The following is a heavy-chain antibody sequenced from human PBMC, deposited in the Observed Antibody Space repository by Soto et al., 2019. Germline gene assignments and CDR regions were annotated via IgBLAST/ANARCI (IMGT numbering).Heavy chain of an antibody. CDR2: IIPIFGTA. D-gene: IGHD2-15*01. J-gene: IGHJ6*02. V-gene: IGHV1-69*13. CDR3: ASAQDIVVVVAATGYYYGMDV. Sequence: SVKVSCKASGGTFSSYAISWVRQAPGQGLEWMGGIIPIFGTANYAQKFQGRVTITADESTSTAYMELSSLRSEDTAVYYCASAQDIVVVVAATGYYYGMDVWGQGTTVTVSS. CDR1: GGTFSSYA.